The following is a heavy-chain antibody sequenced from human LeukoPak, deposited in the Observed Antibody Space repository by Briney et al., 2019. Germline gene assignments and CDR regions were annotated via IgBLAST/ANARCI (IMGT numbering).Heavy chain of an antibody. CDR2: INPNSGDT. V-gene: IGHV1-2*06. CDR1: GYTFSGSY. D-gene: IGHD2-8*01. Sequence: ASVKVSCKASGYTFSGSYIHWVRQAPGPGLEWLGRINPNSGDTNYAQNLHGRVTMTRDTSITTAYMELNSLTSDDTAVYFCARSAEHCNNGVCFTDYYMDVWGKGTTVTVSS. J-gene: IGHJ6*03. CDR3: ARSAEHCNNGVCFTDYYMDV.